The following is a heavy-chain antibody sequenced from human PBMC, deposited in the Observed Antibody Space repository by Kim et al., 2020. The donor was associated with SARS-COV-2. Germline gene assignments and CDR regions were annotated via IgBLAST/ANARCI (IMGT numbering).Heavy chain of an antibody. CDR3: ARGLPSKKYSRPSPVEH. Sequence: LNSRVTISVDTSKNQFSLKLSSVTAADTAVYYCARGLPSKKYSRPSPVEHWGQGTLVTVSS. J-gene: IGHJ4*02. V-gene: IGHV4-34*01. D-gene: IGHD6-6*01.